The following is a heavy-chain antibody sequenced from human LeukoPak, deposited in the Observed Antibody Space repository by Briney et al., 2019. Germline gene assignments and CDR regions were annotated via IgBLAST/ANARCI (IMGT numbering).Heavy chain of an antibody. CDR3: ARVPPAYYYDSSGYLDY. Sequence: ASVKVSCKASGYTFTGYYMHWVRQAPGQGLEGMGWINPNSGGTNYAQKFQGRVTMTRDTSISTAYMELSRLRSDDTAVYYCARVPPAYYYDSSGYLDYWGQGTLVTVSS. CDR2: INPNSGGT. D-gene: IGHD3-22*01. CDR1: GYTFTGYY. J-gene: IGHJ4*02. V-gene: IGHV1-2*02.